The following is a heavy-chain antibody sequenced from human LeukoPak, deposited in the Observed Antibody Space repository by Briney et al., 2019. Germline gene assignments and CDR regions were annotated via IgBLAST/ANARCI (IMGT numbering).Heavy chain of an antibody. Sequence: ASVKVSCKASGYTFTTYGIGWARQAPGQGLEWMGWIGPYNRNTNYAQKFQGRVTMTTDTSTSTAYMELRSLKSDDTAVYYCARGAYGSDLDVWGQGTTVIVSS. CDR2: IGPYNRNT. D-gene: IGHD3-10*01. CDR3: ARGAYGSDLDV. CDR1: GYTFTTYG. J-gene: IGHJ6*02. V-gene: IGHV1-18*01.